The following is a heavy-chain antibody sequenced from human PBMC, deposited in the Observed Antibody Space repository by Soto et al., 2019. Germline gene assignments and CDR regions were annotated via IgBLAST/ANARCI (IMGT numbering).Heavy chain of an antibody. J-gene: IGHJ5*02. CDR3: AREGGSLNWFDP. V-gene: IGHV3-48*02. CDR2: ISSSSSTI. Sequence: EVQLVESGGGLVQPGGSLRLSCAASGFTFSSYSMNWVRQAPGKGLEWVSYISSSSSTIYYADSVKGRFTISRDNATNSRYLQMNSLRDEDTAVYYCAREGGSLNWFDPWGQGTLVTVSS. D-gene: IGHD1-26*01. CDR1: GFTFSSYS.